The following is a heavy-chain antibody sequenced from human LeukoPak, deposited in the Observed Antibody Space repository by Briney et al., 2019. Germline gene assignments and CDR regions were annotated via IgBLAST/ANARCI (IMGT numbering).Heavy chain of an antibody. J-gene: IGHJ4*02. V-gene: IGHV3-30*03. CDR3: ASAPLLWFGELLRAYFDY. CDR1: GFTFSSYG. Sequence: GGTLRLSCAASGFTFSSYGMHWVRQAPGKGLEWVAVISYDGSNKYYADSVKGRFTISRDNSKNTLYLQMNSLRAEDTAVYYCASAPLLWFGELLRAYFDYWGQGTLVTVCS. CDR2: ISYDGSNK. D-gene: IGHD3-10*01.